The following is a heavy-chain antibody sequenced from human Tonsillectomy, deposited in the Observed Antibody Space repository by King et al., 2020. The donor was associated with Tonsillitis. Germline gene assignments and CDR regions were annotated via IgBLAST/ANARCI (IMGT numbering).Heavy chain of an antibody. D-gene: IGHD6-19*01. CDR1: GYTFTTYS. CDR3: ARGRGAVAGTSLYYFDY. CDR2: INTNTGNP. V-gene: IGHV7-4-1*02. Sequence: QVQLVESGSELKKPGASVKVSCKASGYTFTTYSINWVRQAPGQGLQWMGWINTNTGNPTFAQGFTGRFVFSLDTSVSTAYLQINSLKAEDTAVYYCARGRGAVAGTSLYYFDYWVQGTLVTVSS. J-gene: IGHJ4*02.